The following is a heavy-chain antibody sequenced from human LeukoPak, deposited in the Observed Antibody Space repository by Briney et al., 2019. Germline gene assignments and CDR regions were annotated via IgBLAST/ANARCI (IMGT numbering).Heavy chain of an antibody. CDR2: INHSGST. V-gene: IGHV4-34*01. CDR1: GGSFSGYY. CDR3: ARGSGPLRPPVY. J-gene: IGHJ4*02. Sequence: SETLCLTCAVYGGSFSGYYWSWIRQPPGKGLEWIGEINHSGSTNYNPSLKGRVTISVDTSKNQFSLKLSSVTAADTAVYYCARGSGPLRPPVYWGQGTLVTVSS.